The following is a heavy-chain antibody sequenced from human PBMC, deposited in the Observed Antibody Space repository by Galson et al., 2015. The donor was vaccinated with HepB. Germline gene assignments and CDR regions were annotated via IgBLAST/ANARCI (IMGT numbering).Heavy chain of an antibody. CDR2: IRSKAYCGST. D-gene: IGHD3-3*01. CDR1: GFTFGGYA. J-gene: IGHJ3*01. V-gene: IGHV3-49*04. Sequence: SLRLSCAASGFTFGGYAMRWVRQAPGKGLEWVGFIRSKAYCGSTEYAASVKGRFTIARDDSKSISYLQTNSLKTEDTAVYYCTRVRVYAVWSGYSRDHDAVDCSGNGTMVTASS. CDR3: TRVRVYAVWSGYSRDHDAVDC.